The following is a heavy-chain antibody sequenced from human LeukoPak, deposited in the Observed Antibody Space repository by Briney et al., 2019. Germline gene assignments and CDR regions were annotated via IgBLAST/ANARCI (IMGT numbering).Heavy chain of an antibody. J-gene: IGHJ5*02. D-gene: IGHD4-11*01. Sequence: ASVKVSCKASGYTFTSYGISWVRQAPGQGLEWIVWISAYNGNTNYAQKLQGRVTMPTDISTSTAYMELRSLRSDDTAVYCCARAVTTVSWFDPWGQGTLVTVSS. CDR3: ARAVTTVSWFDP. V-gene: IGHV1-18*01. CDR1: GYTFTSYG. CDR2: ISAYNGNT.